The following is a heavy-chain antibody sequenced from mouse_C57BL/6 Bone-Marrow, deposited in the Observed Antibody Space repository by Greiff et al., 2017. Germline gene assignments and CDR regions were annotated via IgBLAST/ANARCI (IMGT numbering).Heavy chain of an antibody. CDR1: GYTFTSYW. Sequence: QVQLQQPGAELVRPGSSVKLSCKASGYTFTSYWMDWVKQRPGRGLEWIGNIYPSDSETHYNQKFKDKATLTVDKSSSTAYMQLSSLTSEDSAVYDCAREGEYFDVWGTGTTVTVSS. D-gene: IGHD2-13*01. J-gene: IGHJ1*03. CDR2: IYPSDSET. V-gene: IGHV1-61*01. CDR3: AREGEYFDV.